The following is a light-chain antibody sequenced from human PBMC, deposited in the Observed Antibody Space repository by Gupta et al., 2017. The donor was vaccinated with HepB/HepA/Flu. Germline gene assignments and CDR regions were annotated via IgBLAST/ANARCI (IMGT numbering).Light chain of an antibody. CDR3: SSSAGGIVV. V-gene: IGLV2-8*01. Sequence: QSALTQPPSASASPGQPVTISCTGTTSDVDFYNSVSWYQQHPDQAPLLIIYEFTKRPTGVPDRCSGSKSGDTASLTVSGPQGDDEADYFCSSSAGGIVVFGGGTKLTVL. J-gene: IGLJ2*01. CDR1: TSDVDFYNS. CDR2: EFT.